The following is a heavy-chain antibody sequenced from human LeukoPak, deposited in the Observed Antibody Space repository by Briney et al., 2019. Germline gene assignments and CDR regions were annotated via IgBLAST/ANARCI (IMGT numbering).Heavy chain of an antibody. Sequence: SETLSLTCTVSGGSISSSSYYWGWIRQPPGKGLEWIGSIYYSGSTYYNPSLKSRVTISVDTSKNQFSLKLSSVTAADTAVYYCARLDSGSYVFFDYWGQGTLVTVSS. J-gene: IGHJ4*02. CDR2: IYYSGST. CDR1: GGSISSSSYY. D-gene: IGHD1-26*01. CDR3: ARLDSGSYVFFDY. V-gene: IGHV4-39*07.